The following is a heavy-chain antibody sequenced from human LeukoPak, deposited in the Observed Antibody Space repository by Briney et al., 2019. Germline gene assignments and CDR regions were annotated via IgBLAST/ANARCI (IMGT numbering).Heavy chain of an antibody. Sequence: GGSLRLSCAASGLTFSSYGMHWVRQAPGKGLEWVAVISYDGSNKYYADSVKGRFTISRDNSKNTLYLQMNSLRAEDTAVYYCAKGHKGYDILTAVDYWGQGTLVTVSS. J-gene: IGHJ4*02. D-gene: IGHD3-9*01. V-gene: IGHV3-30*18. CDR3: AKGHKGYDILTAVDY. CDR1: GLTFSSYG. CDR2: ISYDGSNK.